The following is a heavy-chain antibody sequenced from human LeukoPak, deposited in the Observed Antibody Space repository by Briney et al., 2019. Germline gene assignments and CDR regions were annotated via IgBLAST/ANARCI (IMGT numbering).Heavy chain of an antibody. CDR1: GGSISSSSYY. J-gene: IGHJ5*02. D-gene: IGHD1-1*01. V-gene: IGHV4-39*07. Sequence: SETLSLTCTVSGGSISSSSYYWGWIRQPPGKGLEWIGSIYYSGSTYYNPSLKSRVTISVDTSKNQFSLKLSSVTAADTAVYYCARVSGVPHSLYNWNDVVPWFDPWGQGTLVTVSS. CDR3: ARVSGVPHSLYNWNDVVPWFDP. CDR2: IYYSGST.